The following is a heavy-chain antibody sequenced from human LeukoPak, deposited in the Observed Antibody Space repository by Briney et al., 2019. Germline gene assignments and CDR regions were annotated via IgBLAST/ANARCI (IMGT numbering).Heavy chain of an antibody. Sequence: GGSLRLSCVASEFTFSGYNMNWVRQAPGKGLEWVSHIGGSGANIYYADSVKGRFTISRDNAKNTLYLQMNSLRAENTAIYYCARRFDIWGQGTMVTVSS. D-gene: IGHD3-10*01. CDR3: ARRFDI. V-gene: IGHV3-48*01. CDR2: IGGSGANI. J-gene: IGHJ3*02. CDR1: EFTFSGYN.